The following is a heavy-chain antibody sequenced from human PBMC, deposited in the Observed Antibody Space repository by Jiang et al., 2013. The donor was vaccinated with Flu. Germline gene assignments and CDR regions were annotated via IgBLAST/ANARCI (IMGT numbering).Heavy chain of an antibody. CDR2: LSGSSSYI. CDR1: GFTFSSYS. V-gene: IGHV3-21*01. Sequence: VQLLESGGGLVKPGGSLRLSCAASGFTFSSYSMNWVRQAPGKGLEWVSSLSGSSSYIYYADSVKGRFTISRDNAKNSLYLLMNSLRAEDTAVYYCARGPRRDSSAWDLKNWFDPWGQGTLVTVSS. J-gene: IGHJ5*02. D-gene: IGHD6-19*01. CDR3: ARGPRRDSSAWDLKNWFDP.